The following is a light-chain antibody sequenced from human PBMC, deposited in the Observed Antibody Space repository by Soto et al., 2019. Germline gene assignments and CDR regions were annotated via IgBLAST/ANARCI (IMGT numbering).Light chain of an antibody. V-gene: IGKV1-5*03. Sequence: DIQMTQSPSTLSASVGDRVTITCRASQSISSWLAWYQQKPGKAPKLLIYKASSLESGVPSRFSGSGSGTEFTLTIRSLPPDDFEPYDCHQYLTFGKRKRME. CDR3: HQYLT. CDR1: QSISSW. J-gene: IGKJ5*01. CDR2: KAS.